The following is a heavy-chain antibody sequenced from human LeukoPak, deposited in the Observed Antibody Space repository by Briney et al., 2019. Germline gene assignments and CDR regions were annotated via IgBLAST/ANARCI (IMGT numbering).Heavy chain of an antibody. V-gene: IGHV4-61*02. D-gene: IGHD6-19*01. CDR1: GGSISSGSYY. CDR2: IYTSGST. Sequence: SETLSLTCTVSGGSISSGSYYWSWIRQPAGKGLEWIGRIYTSGSTNYNPSLKSRVTISVDTSKNQFSLKLSSVTAADTAVYYCAKSIAVQGAFDIWGQGTMVTV. J-gene: IGHJ3*02. CDR3: AKSIAVQGAFDI.